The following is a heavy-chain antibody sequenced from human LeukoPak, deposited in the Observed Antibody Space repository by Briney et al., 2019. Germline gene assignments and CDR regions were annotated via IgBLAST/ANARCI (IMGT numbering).Heavy chain of an antibody. Sequence: GGSLRLSCTASGFTLSSSYMTWGREAPGKGLEWVSLIYGGGGTYYADSVQGRFTISRHNSENTLYLEMNSLRPEDTAVYYCARVGVGTVAGNYFDDWGQGTLVTVSS. CDR2: IYGGGGT. J-gene: IGHJ4*02. V-gene: IGHV3-53*04. CDR1: GFTLSSSY. D-gene: IGHD6-19*01. CDR3: ARVGVGTVAGNYFDD.